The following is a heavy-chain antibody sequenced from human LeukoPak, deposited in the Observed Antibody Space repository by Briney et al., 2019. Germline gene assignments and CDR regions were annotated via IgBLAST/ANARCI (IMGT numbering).Heavy chain of an antibody. V-gene: IGHV4-39*01. J-gene: IGHJ4*02. CDR2: IYYSGST. Sequence: SETLSLTCTVSGGSISSSSYYWGSIRQPPGKGLEWIGCIYYSGSTYYNPSLKSRVTISVDTSKNQFSLKLSSVTAADTAVYYCARHNRCCNNGLCYRTNFDYWGQGILVTVSS. CDR1: GGSISSSSYY. CDR3: ARHNRCCNNGLCYRTNFDY. D-gene: IGHD2-8*01.